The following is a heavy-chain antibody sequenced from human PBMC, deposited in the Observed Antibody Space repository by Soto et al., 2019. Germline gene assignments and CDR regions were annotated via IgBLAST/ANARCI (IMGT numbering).Heavy chain of an antibody. V-gene: IGHV3-7*01. CDR2: IKQDGSEK. J-gene: IGHJ5*02. D-gene: IGHD2-2*01. Sequence: EVQLVESGGGLVQPGGSLRLSCAASGFTFSSYWMSWVRQAPGKGLEWVANIKQDGSEKYYVDSVKGRFTISRDTAKNSLYLQMNSLRAEDTAVYYCARDSPYCSSTSCPNFNWFDPWGQGTLVTVSS. CDR3: ARDSPYCSSTSCPNFNWFDP. CDR1: GFTFSSYW.